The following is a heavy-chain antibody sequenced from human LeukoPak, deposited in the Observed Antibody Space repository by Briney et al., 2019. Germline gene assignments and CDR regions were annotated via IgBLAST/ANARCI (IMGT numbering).Heavy chain of an antibody. CDR1: GGTFSSYA. Sequence: SVKVSCKASGGTFSSYAISWVRQAPGQGLEWMGGIIPIFGTANYAQKFQGRVTITTDESTSTAYMELSSLRSEDTAVYYCARDRYGYYYDSSGYYPDYWGQGTLVTVSS. J-gene: IGHJ4*02. CDR2: IIPIFGTA. D-gene: IGHD3-22*01. V-gene: IGHV1-69*05. CDR3: ARDRYGYYYDSSGYYPDY.